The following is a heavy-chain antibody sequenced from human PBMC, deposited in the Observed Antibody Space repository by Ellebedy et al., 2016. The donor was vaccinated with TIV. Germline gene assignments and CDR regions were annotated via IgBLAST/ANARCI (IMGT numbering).Heavy chain of an antibody. CDR1: GFTFKSYT. V-gene: IGHV3-21*01. CDR2: ISPGSTYI. Sequence: GESLKISCAASGFTFKSYTMNWVRQAPEKGLEWVSSISPGSTYIYYADSVKGRFTISRDNAKNSVYLQMNSLRAEDTAVYYCARDASGSYYAEFVWFDPWGQGTLVTVSS. J-gene: IGHJ5*02. CDR3: ARDASGSYYAEFVWFDP. D-gene: IGHD3-10*01.